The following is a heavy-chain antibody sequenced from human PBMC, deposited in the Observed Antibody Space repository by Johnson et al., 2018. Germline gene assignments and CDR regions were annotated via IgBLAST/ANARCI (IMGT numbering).Heavy chain of an antibody. Sequence: QVQLQESGPGLVKPSESLSLTCTVSSVPMTSYYWTWIRQAPGKGLEWIGYIYHNGNTNSKPSLKSLVTISVDTTKKQFSLELTSVSAGDPAVYYCGRGRPSGYYDLLTREYYFYMDVWGRGTTVTVSS. V-gene: IGHV4-59*01. J-gene: IGHJ6*03. D-gene: IGHD3-9*01. CDR3: GRGRPSGYYDLLTREYYFYMDV. CDR1: SVPMTSYY. CDR2: IYHNGNT.